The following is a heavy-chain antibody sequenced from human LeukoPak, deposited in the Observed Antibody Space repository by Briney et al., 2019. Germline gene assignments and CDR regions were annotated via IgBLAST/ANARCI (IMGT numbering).Heavy chain of an antibody. D-gene: IGHD3-9*01. CDR3: ARLDDILTGDNRGSY. CDR1: GFTFSSYS. Sequence: GGSLRLSCAASGFTFSSYSMNWVRQAPGKGLEWVSYISSSSSTIYYADSVKGRFAISRDNAKNSLYLQMNSLRAEDTAVYYCARLDDILTGDNRGSYWGQGTLVTVSS. V-gene: IGHV3-48*01. CDR2: ISSSSSTI. J-gene: IGHJ4*02.